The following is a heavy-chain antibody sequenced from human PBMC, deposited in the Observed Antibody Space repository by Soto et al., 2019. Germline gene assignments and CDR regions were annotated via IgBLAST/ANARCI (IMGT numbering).Heavy chain of an antibody. D-gene: IGHD3-10*01. CDR3: TRQPSMVRGVILPMDV. CDR1: GFTFSGSA. V-gene: IGHV3-73*01. CDR2: IRSKANSYAT. J-gene: IGHJ6*02. Sequence: GGSLRLSCAASGFTFSGSAMHWVRQASGKGLEWVGRIRSKANSYATAYAASVKGRFTISRDDSKNTAYLQMNSLKTEDTAVYYCTRQPSMVRGVILPMDVWGQGTTVTVS.